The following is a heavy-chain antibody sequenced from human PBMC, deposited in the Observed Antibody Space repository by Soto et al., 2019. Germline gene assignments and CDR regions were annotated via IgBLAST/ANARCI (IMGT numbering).Heavy chain of an antibody. D-gene: IGHD5-12*01. CDR2: ISYDGSNK. Sequence: QVQLVESGGGVVQPGRSLRLSCAASGFTFSSYGMHWVRQAPGKGLEWVAVISYDGSNKYYADSVKGRFTISRDNSKNTLYLQMNSLRAEDTAAYYCAIDLYSGYEWISRLCYYYGMDVWGQGTTVTVSS. V-gene: IGHV3-30*03. CDR3: AIDLYSGYEWISRLCYYYGMDV. J-gene: IGHJ6*02. CDR1: GFTFSSYG.